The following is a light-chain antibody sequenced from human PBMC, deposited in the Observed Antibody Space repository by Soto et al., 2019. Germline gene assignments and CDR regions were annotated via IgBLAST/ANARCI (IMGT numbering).Light chain of an antibody. CDR1: QSVGGN. V-gene: IGKV3-15*01. Sequence: EIVMTQSPATLSVSPGERATLSCRASQSVGGNLAWYQQNPGQAPRLLVYGASTRATGIPARFSRGGSGTALSVTIISLQSDDFAVYYGQQYTYWPPVTFGRGTKVEIK. J-gene: IGKJ4*02. CDR2: GAS. CDR3: QQYTYWPPVT.